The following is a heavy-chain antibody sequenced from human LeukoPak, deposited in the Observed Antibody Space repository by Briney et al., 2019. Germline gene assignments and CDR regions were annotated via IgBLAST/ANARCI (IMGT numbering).Heavy chain of an antibody. CDR1: GGTFSSYA. J-gene: IGHJ6*03. CDR3: ARDSGDYPYYYYYMDV. CDR2: FIPIFGTA. Sequence: SVKVSCKASGGTFSSYAISWVRQAPGQGLEWMGGFIPIFGTANYAQKFQGRVTITADESTSTAYMELSSLRSEDTAVYYCARDSGDYPYYYYYMDVWGKGTTVTVSS. V-gene: IGHV1-69*13. D-gene: IGHD4-17*01.